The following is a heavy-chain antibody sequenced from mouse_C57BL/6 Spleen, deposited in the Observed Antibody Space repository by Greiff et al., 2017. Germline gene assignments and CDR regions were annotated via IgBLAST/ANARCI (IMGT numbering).Heavy chain of an antibody. V-gene: IGHV1-72*01. J-gene: IGHJ4*01. CDR3: AKQDSSGYYYAMDY. CDR1: GYTFTSYW. CDR2: IDPNSGGT. Sequence: VQLQQPGAELVKPGASVKLSCKASGYTFTSYWMHWVKQRPGRGLEWIGRIDPNSGGTKYNEKFKSKATLTVDKPSSTAYMQLSSLTSEDSAVYYCAKQDSSGYYYAMDYWGQGTSVTVSS. D-gene: IGHD3-2*02.